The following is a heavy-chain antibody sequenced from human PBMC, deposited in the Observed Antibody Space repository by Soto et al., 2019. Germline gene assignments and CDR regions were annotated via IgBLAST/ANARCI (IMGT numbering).Heavy chain of an antibody. Sequence: GGSLRLSCAASGFTFSSYAMHWVRQAPGKGLEWVAVISYDGSNKYYADSVKGRFTISRDNSKNTLYLQMNSLRAEDAAVYYCAREYSYGYRYYHYYGMDVWGQGTTVTVSS. J-gene: IGHJ6*02. CDR3: AREYSYGYRYYHYYGMDV. CDR2: ISYDGSNK. D-gene: IGHD5-18*01. V-gene: IGHV3-30-3*01. CDR1: GFTFSSYA.